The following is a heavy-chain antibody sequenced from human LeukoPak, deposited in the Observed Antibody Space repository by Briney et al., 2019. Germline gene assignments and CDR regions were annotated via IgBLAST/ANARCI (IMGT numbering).Heavy chain of an antibody. J-gene: IGHJ4*02. D-gene: IGHD6-19*01. CDR2: IKQDGSEK. V-gene: IGHV3-7*01. Sequence: GGSLRLSCAVSGFTFRNYWMSWVRQAPGKGLEWVANIKQDGSEKNYVDSVKGRFTISRDNAKNSLYLQMNSLRVVDTAVYYCARLEQWLTPYWGQGTLVTVSS. CDR1: GFTFRNYW. CDR3: ARLEQWLTPY.